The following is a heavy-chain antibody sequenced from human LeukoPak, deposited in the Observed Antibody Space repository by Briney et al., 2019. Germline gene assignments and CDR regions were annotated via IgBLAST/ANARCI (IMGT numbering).Heavy chain of an antibody. D-gene: IGHD3-10*01. CDR1: GFTFSSYA. CDR3: AKDGYYYGPPGAWFDP. CDR2: ISGSGGST. V-gene: IGHV3-23*01. J-gene: IGHJ5*02. Sequence: GGSLRLSCAASGFTFSSYAMSWVRQAPGKGLEWVSAISGSGGSTYYADSVKGRFTISRDNSKNTLYLQMNSLRAEDTAVYYCAKDGYYYGPPGAWFDPWGQGTLVTVSS.